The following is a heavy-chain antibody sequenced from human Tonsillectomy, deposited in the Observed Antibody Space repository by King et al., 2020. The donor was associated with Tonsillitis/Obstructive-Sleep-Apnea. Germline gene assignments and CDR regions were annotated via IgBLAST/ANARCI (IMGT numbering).Heavy chain of an antibody. CDR2: IKSKTDGGTT. V-gene: IGHV3-15*01. J-gene: IGHJ6*03. Sequence: VQLVESGGGLVKVGGSLRLSCAASGFTFSKAWMSWVRQAPGKGLEWVGRIKSKTDGGTTDYAAPVKGRFTISRDDSKNTVYLQLNSLKTEDTAVYYCTTAGQLLKWAPHYYYYYMDVWGKGTTVTVSS. CDR1: GFTFSKAW. D-gene: IGHD2-2*01. CDR3: TTAGQLLKWAPHYYYYYMDV.